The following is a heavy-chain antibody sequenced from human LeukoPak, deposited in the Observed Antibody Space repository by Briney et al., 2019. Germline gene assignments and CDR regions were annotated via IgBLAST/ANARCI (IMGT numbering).Heavy chain of an antibody. CDR3: AREGGYDCWDY. J-gene: IGHJ4*02. CDR1: GGTFSSYA. V-gene: IGHV1-69*04. CDR2: IIPILGIA. D-gene: IGHD5-12*01. Sequence: SVKVSCKASGGTFSSYAISWVRQAPGQGLEWMGRIIPILGIANYAQKFQGGVTITADKSTSTAYMELSSLRSEDTAVYYCAREGGYDCWDYWGQGTLVTVSS.